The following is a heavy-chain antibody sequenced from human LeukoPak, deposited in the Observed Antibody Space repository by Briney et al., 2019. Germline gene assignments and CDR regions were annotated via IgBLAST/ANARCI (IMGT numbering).Heavy chain of an antibody. V-gene: IGHV3-11*01. CDR2: ISRSGDTL. D-gene: IGHD2-21*02. Sequence: PGGSLRLSCAASGFTFRDYYMTWIRQGPGKGLEWISYISRSGDTLYYADSVEGRFTISRDNAKNSLYLQMNSLRAEDTAVYYCARFAYCGGHCWYYFDYWGQGSLVTVSS. CDR1: GFTFRDYY. CDR3: ARFAYCGGHCWYYFDY. J-gene: IGHJ4*02.